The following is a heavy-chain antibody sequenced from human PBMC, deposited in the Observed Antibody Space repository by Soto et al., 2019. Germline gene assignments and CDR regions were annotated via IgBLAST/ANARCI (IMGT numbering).Heavy chain of an antibody. D-gene: IGHD5-12*01. CDR3: AVIGYDLDY. V-gene: IGHV1-69*06. CDR2: IIPMFGTA. Sequence: QVQLVQSGAEVKKPGSSVKVSCKGSGDTFHRHALSWVRQAPGQGLEWMGGIIPMFGTANYAQKFQGRVTITADTSTSTAYMELSSLSFEDTAFYYCAVIGYDLDYWGQGTLVAVSS. J-gene: IGHJ4*02. CDR1: GDTFHRHA.